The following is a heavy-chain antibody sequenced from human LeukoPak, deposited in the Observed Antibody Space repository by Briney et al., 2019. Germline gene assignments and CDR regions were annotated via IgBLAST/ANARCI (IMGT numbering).Heavy chain of an antibody. D-gene: IGHD2-15*01. CDR3: ARAGYCSGGSCYGSDY. J-gene: IGHJ4*02. Sequence: PGGSLRLSCAASGFTFSSYSMSCVRQAPGKGLEWVSSITTSSTYISYADSVKGRFTISRDNAKNSLYLQMNSLRAEDTAVYYCARAGYCSGGSCYGSDYWGQGTLVSVSS. V-gene: IGHV3-21*01. CDR1: GFTFSSYS. CDR2: ITTSSTYI.